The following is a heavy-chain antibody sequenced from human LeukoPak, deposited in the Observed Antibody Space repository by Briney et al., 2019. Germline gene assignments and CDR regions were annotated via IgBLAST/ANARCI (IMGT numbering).Heavy chain of an antibody. V-gene: IGHV4-31*03. D-gene: IGHD3-22*01. Sequence: SETPSLTCTVSGGSISSGGYYWSWIRQHPGKGLEWIGYIYYGGSTYYNPSLKSRVTISVDTSKNQFSLKLSSVTAADTAVYYCARLHYYDSSGYYPDLDYWGQGTLVTVSS. CDR3: ARLHYYDSSGYYPDLDY. CDR2: IYYGGST. J-gene: IGHJ4*02. CDR1: GGSISSGGYY.